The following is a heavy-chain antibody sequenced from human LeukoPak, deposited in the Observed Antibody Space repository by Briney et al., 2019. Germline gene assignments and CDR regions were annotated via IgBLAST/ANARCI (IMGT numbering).Heavy chain of an antibody. J-gene: IGHJ6*03. D-gene: IGHD3-16*01. Sequence: SVKVSCRASGGSISSYTITWVRQAPGQGLEWIGRIIPIFGTATYAQDFQGRVTITADISSNTAYMEVNSLTSDDTAVYFCAKQGGARQDYYMDVWGNGTTVIVSS. V-gene: IGHV1-69*08. CDR3: AKQGGARQDYYMDV. CDR2: IIPIFGTA. CDR1: GGSISSYT.